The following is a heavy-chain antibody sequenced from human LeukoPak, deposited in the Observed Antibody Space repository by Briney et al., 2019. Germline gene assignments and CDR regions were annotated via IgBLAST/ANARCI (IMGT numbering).Heavy chain of an antibody. J-gene: IGHJ4*02. D-gene: IGHD3-22*01. Sequence: PGGSLRLSCAASGFTFSSYAMSWVRQAPGKGLEWVSSVSGSGGSTYYADSVKGRFTISRDNSKSTLFLQMNSLRAEDTAVYYCAKSSYYDSSGYYREYYFDYWGQGTLSPSPQ. CDR3: AKSSYYDSSGYYREYYFDY. CDR1: GFTFSSYA. V-gene: IGHV3-23*01. CDR2: VSGSGGST.